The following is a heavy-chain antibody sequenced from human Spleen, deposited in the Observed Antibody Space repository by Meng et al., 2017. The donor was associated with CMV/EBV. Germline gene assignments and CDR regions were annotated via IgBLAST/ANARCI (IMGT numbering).Heavy chain of an antibody. CDR1: GFTFGDYA. J-gene: IGHJ4*02. CDR3: TSRRDFSDSTSYYYGF. Sequence: GGSLRLSCTTSGFTFGDYAINWVRQAPGKGLEWVGFVRSKVYGGTTEYVASVKGRFTISRDDSKSIAHLQMSSLKTEDTAVYYCTSRRDFSDSTSYYYGFWGQGTLVTVSS. CDR2: VRSKVYGGTT. D-gene: IGHD3-22*01. V-gene: IGHV3-49*04.